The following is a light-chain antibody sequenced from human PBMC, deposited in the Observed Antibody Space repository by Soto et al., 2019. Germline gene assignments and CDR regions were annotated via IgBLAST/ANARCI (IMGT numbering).Light chain of an antibody. CDR2: NAS. V-gene: IGKV3-11*01. J-gene: IGKJ2*01. CDR1: ESVSNS. Sequence: ETVLTQSPATLSLSPGERATLSCRASESVSNSLAWYQHKPGQAPRLLIYNASNRATGIPARFSGSGSGTDFTLTISSLEPEDFAVYYCQQYNNWPHTFGQGTKLEIK. CDR3: QQYNNWPHT.